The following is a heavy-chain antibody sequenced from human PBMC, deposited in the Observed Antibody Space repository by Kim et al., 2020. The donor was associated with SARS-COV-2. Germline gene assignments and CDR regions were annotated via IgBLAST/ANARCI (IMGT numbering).Heavy chain of an antibody. CDR3: ARDICSSGCSFFDY. V-gene: IGHV3-30*04. D-gene: IGHD6-19*01. CDR1: GFTFSSYA. CDR2: ISYDGSNK. J-gene: IGHJ4*02. Sequence: GGSLRLSCAASGFTFSSYAMHWVRQAPGKGLEWVAVISYDGSNKYYADSVKGRFTISRDNSKNTLYLQMNSLRAEDTAVYYCARDICSSGCSFFDYWGQG.